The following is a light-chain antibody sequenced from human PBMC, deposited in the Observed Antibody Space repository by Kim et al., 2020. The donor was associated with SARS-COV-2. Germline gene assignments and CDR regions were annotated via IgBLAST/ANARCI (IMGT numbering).Light chain of an antibody. CDR1: QGIDNH. Sequence: GDRVAVTCRTSQGIDNHLAWYQQKPGKAPKLLIFAASTLQSGVPSRFSGSGSGTEFTLTVSSLQPEDFAIYYCQQLNTYSWTFGQGTKV. J-gene: IGKJ1*01. V-gene: IGKV1-9*01. CDR2: AAS. CDR3: QQLNTYSWT.